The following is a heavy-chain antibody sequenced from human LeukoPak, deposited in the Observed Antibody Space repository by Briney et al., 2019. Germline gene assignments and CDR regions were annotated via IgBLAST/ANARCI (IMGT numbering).Heavy chain of an antibody. CDR3: ARAIRGYSYGYNFDY. J-gene: IGHJ4*02. Sequence: PSETLSLTCAVYGGSFSDYYWSWIRQPPGKGLEWIGEINHSGSTNYNPSLKSRVTISVDTSKNQFSLNLSSVTAADTAVYYCARAIRGYSYGYNFDYWGQGTLVIVSS. CDR1: GGSFSDYY. D-gene: IGHD5-18*01. V-gene: IGHV4-34*01. CDR2: INHSGST.